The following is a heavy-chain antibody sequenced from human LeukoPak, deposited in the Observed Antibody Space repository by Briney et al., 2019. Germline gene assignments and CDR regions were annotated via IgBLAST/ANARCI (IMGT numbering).Heavy chain of an antibody. D-gene: IGHD2-2*01. V-gene: IGHV3-30*18. CDR1: GFTFSSYG. J-gene: IGHJ3*02. CDR3: AKDPYCSSTSCYLGDAFDI. CDR2: ISYDGSNK. Sequence: GGSLRLSCAASGFTFSSYGMHWVRQAPGKGLEWVAVISYDGSNKYYADSVKGRFTISRDNSKNTLYLQMNSLRAEDTAVYYCAKDPYCSSTSCYLGDAFDIWGQGTMVTVSS.